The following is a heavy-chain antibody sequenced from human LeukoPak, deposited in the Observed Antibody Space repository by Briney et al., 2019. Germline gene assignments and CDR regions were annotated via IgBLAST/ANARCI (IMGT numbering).Heavy chain of an antibody. D-gene: IGHD5-12*01. CDR1: GFTFDDYA. V-gene: IGHV3-9*01. CDR3: AKAWRYSGYDTYFDY. J-gene: IGHJ4*02. Sequence: PGRSLRLSCAASGFTFDDYAMHWVRQAPGKGLEWVSGISWNSGSMGYADSVKGRFTISRDNAKNSLYLQMNSLRAEDTALYYCAKAWRYSGYDTYFDYWGQGTLVTVSS. CDR2: ISWNSGSM.